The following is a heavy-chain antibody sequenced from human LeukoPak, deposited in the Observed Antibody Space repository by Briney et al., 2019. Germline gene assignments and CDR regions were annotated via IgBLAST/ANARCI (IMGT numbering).Heavy chain of an antibody. D-gene: IGHD2/OR15-2a*01. CDR2: ISSSSSYI. Sequence: GGSLRLSCAASGFTFSSYSMNWVRQAPGKGLEWVSSISSSSSYIYYADSVKGRFTISRDNAKNSLYLQMNGLRAEDTAVYYCARGAYGTPPTFFDYWGQGTLVTVSS. CDR3: ARGAYGTPPTFFDY. CDR1: GFTFSSYS. J-gene: IGHJ4*02. V-gene: IGHV3-21*01.